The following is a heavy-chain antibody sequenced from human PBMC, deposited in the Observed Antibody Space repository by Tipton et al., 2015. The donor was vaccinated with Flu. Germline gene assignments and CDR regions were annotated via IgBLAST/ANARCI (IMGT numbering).Heavy chain of an antibody. Sequence: QLVQSGAEVKKPGASVKVSCKASGYTFTSYGIGWVRQAPGQGLEWMGWISAYNGNTNYAQKLQGRVTMTTDTSTSTAYMELRSLRSDDTAVYYCARKGRYGDCATSAFDIWGQGNRVTVSS. D-gene: IGHD4-17*01. CDR1: GYTFTSYG. CDR2: ISAYNGNT. V-gene: IGHV1-18*01. CDR3: ARKGRYGDCATSAFDI. J-gene: IGHJ3*02.